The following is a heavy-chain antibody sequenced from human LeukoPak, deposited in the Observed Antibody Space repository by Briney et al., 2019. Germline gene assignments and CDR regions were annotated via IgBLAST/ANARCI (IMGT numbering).Heavy chain of an antibody. CDR2: IYYTGTT. D-gene: IGHD3-16*01. J-gene: IGHJ5*02. Sequence: PSETLSLTCTVSGGSISTYFWTWIRQFPGKGLEWIGYIYYTGTTSYNPSLKSRVTISVDTSKNQFSLKLSSVTASDTAVYYCARHSLGYNWFDPWGQGTLVTVSS. V-gene: IGHV4-59*08. CDR1: GGSISTYF. CDR3: ARHSLGYNWFDP.